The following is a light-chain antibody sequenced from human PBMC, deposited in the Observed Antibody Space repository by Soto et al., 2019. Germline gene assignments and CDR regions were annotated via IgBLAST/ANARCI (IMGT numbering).Light chain of an antibody. CDR1: SSDVGGYNY. Sequence: QSVLTQPASVSGSPGQSITISCTVTSSDVGGYNYVSWYQQHPGKAPKPMIYEVSNRPSGVSNRFSGSKSGNTASLTISGLQAEDEADYYCSSYTSSFYVFGTGTKVTVL. J-gene: IGLJ1*01. CDR3: SSYTSSFYV. CDR2: EVS. V-gene: IGLV2-14*01.